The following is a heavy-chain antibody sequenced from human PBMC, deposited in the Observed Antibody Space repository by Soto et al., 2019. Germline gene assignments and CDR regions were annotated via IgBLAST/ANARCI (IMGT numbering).Heavy chain of an antibody. J-gene: IGHJ2*01. Sequence: SETLSLTCAVYGGSFSGYYWSWIRQPPGKGLEWIGEINHSGSTNYNPSLKSRVTISVDTSKNQFSLKLSSVTAADTAVYYCARDRRRTGYFDLWGRRTLVTVSS. D-gene: IGHD1-1*01. V-gene: IGHV4-34*01. CDR3: ARDRRRTGYFDL. CDR1: GGSFSGYY. CDR2: INHSGST.